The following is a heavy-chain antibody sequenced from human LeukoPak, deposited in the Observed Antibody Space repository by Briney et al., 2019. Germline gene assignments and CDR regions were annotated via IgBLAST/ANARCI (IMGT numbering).Heavy chain of an antibody. J-gene: IGHJ4*02. Sequence: PSETLSLTCGVSGGSFSGYYWNWIRQSPGKGLEWIGEINHSGSTNYNPSLKSRVTISVDTSKNQFSLKVSSVTATDTAMYYCARAPSGGSGWRDDFDYWGQGRLVTVSS. CDR3: ARAPSGGSGWRDDFDY. CDR1: GGSFSGYY. V-gene: IGHV4-34*01. CDR2: INHSGST. D-gene: IGHD6-19*01.